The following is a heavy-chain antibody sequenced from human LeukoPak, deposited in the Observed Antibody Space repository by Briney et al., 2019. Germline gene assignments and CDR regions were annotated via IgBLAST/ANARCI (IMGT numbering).Heavy chain of an antibody. J-gene: IGHJ4*02. D-gene: IGHD3-16*02. CDR1: GGSISSGGYS. V-gene: IGHV4-31*03. Sequence: SQTLSLTCTVSGGSISSGGYSWSWIRQHPGKGLEWIGYIYYSGSTYYNPSLKSRVTISVDTSKNQFSLTLSSVTAADTAVYYCARLAHGAYVWGTNRLYFFDHWGQGTLVTVSS. CDR3: ARLAHGAYVWGTNRLYFFDH. CDR2: IYYSGST.